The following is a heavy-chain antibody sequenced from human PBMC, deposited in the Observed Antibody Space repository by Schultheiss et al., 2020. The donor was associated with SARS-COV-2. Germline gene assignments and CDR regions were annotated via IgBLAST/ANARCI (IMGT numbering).Heavy chain of an antibody. J-gene: IGHJ6*02. CDR2: ISWNSGSV. D-gene: IGHD2/OR15-2a*01. CDR1: GFTFDDYA. CDR3: ARRSTFTYYGLDV. V-gene: IGHV3-9*01. Sequence: GGSLRLSCAASGFTFDDYAMHWVRQAPGKGLEWVSGISWNSGSVGYADSVKGRFTISRDNSKNTLYLQVNSLRAEDTAVYYCARRSTFTYYGLDVWGQGTPVTVSS.